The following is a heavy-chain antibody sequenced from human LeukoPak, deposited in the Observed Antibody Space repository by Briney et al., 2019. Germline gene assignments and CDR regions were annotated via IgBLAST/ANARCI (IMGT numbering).Heavy chain of an antibody. J-gene: IGHJ4*02. V-gene: IGHV3-23*01. D-gene: IGHD2-15*01. CDR3: AKCGSTCLKKGFDH. CDR1: GFTFSSYS. CDR2: ISTNGDST. Sequence: GGSLRLSCVASGFTFSSYSMSSVRQAPGKGLEWVSAISTNGDSTPYADSVKGRLTISRDNSKNTLYLEMNSLRAEDTAIYYCAKCGSTCLKKGFDHWGQGTLVTVSS.